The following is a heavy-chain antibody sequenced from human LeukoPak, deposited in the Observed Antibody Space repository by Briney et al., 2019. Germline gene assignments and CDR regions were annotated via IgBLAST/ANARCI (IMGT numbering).Heavy chain of an antibody. CDR1: GFTLSSYW. CDR3: ARGLTLLRYCSSTSCLMNY. V-gene: IGHV3-74*01. Sequence: PGGSLRLSCAVSGFTLSSYWMHWVRQAPGKGLVWVSRIDSDGSTTDYADSVKGRFTISRDNANNTLYLQMNSLRAEDAGVYYCARGLTLLRYCSSTSCLMNYWGQGTLVTVSS. J-gene: IGHJ4*02. CDR2: IDSDGSTT. D-gene: IGHD2-2*01.